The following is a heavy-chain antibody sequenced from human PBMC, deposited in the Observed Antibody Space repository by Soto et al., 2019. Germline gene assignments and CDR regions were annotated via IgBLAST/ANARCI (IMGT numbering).Heavy chain of an antibody. CDR2: IYPGDSET. J-gene: IGHJ1*01. CDR3: ASPPGSCAEYFQH. Sequence: GESLKISCKGSGYSFTSYWIGWGRQMPGKGLEWMGIIYPGDSETRYSPSFQGQVTISADKSISTAYLQWSSLKASDTAMYYCASPPGSCAEYFQHWGQGTLVTVSS. V-gene: IGHV5-51*01. CDR1: GYSFTSYW. D-gene: IGHD2-15*01.